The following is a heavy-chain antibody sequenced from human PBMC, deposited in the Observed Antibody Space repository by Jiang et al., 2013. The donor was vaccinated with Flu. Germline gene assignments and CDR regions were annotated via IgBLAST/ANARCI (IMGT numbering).Heavy chain of an antibody. CDR1: GGSISSGDYY. CDR3: AKAQTGDSAFDI. Sequence: KPSQTLSLTCTVSGGSISSGDYYWSWIRQPPGRAWSGLGTSITWEHLLQPSLKSRVTISVDTSKNQFSLKLSSVTAADTAVYYCAKAQTGDSAFDIWGQGTMVTVSS. CDR2: SITWEH. V-gene: IGHV4-30-4*01. D-gene: IGHD7-27*01. J-gene: IGHJ3*02.